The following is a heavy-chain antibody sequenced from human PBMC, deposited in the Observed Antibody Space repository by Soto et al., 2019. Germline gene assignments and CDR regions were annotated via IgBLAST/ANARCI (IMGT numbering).Heavy chain of an antibody. D-gene: IGHD1-26*01. CDR1: GYTFTSYG. Sequence: GASVKVSCKASGYTFTSYGISWVRRAPGQGLEWMGWISAYNGNTNYAQKLQGRVTMTTDTSTSTAHMELRSLRSDDTAVYYCARAVGATGDYYYYYGMDVWGQGTTVTVSS. CDR3: ARAVGATGDYYYYYGMDV. V-gene: IGHV1-18*04. J-gene: IGHJ6*02. CDR2: ISAYNGNT.